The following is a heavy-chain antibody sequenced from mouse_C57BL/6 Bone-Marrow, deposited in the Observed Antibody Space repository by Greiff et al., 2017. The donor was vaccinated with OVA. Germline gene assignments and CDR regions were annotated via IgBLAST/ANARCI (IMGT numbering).Heavy chain of an antibody. CDR3: ARRELGLVCAY. D-gene: IGHD4-1*01. V-gene: IGHV1-18*01. CDR2: INPNNGGT. CDR1: GYTFTDYN. Sequence: DVKLVESGPELVKPGASVKIPCKASGYTFTDYNMDWVKQSHGKSLEWIGDINPNNGGTIYNQKFKGKATLTVDKSSSTAYMELRSLTSEDTAVYYCARRELGLVCAYWGQGTLVTVSA. J-gene: IGHJ3*01.